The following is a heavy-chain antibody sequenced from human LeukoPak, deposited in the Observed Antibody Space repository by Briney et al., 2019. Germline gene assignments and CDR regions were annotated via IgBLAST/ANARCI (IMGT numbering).Heavy chain of an antibody. D-gene: IGHD3-16*02. J-gene: IGHJ4*02. V-gene: IGHV1-46*04. CDR2: INPSGATT. Sequence: GASVKVSCKASGYSITNYHMYWERQAPGQGLECMGIINPSGATTSYAQKLQGRLTMSRDTSTSTVYMELRSLTYEDTAVYYCARDGGRNTTSSLDYWGQGTLVTVSS. CDR1: GYSITNYH. CDR3: ARDGGRNTTSSLDY.